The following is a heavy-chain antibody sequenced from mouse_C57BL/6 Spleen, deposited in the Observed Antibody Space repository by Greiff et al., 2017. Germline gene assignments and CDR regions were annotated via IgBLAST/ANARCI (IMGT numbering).Heavy chain of an antibody. CDR1: GYSFTSYY. V-gene: IGHV1-66*01. Sequence: VQLQQSGPELVKPGASVKISCKASGYSFTSYYIHWVKQRPGQGLEWIGWIYPGSGNTKYNEKFKGKATLTADTSSSTAYMQLSSLTSEDSAVYYCARSYDYDEAWFAYWGQGTLVTVSA. CDR3: ARSYDYDEAWFAY. D-gene: IGHD2-4*01. J-gene: IGHJ3*01. CDR2: IYPGSGNT.